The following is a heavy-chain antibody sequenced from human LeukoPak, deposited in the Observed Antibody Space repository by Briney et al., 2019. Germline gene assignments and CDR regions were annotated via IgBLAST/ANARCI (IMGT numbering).Heavy chain of an antibody. V-gene: IGHV2-5*02. CDR3: AHTGYGSGSYLRYYYFGLDV. CDR2: IYWDDDK. D-gene: IGHD3-10*01. Sequence: SGPTLVNPTQTLTLTCTLSGLSLTTSGVGVGWIRQPPGKDLEWLALIYWDDDKRYNPTLKTTLTIPKATSKNPVVLTMTNKDPVDTATYYCAHTGYGSGSYLRYYYFGLDVWGQGTTVTVSS. CDR1: GLSLTTSGVG. J-gene: IGHJ6*02.